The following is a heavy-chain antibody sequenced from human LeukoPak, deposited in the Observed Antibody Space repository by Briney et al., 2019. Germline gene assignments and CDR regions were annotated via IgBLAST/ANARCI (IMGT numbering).Heavy chain of an antibody. CDR1: GGTFSSYA. J-gene: IGHJ4*02. CDR3: ATSGSYYNGEPTNFDY. V-gene: IGHV1-69*04. D-gene: IGHD3-10*01. CDR2: IIPILGIA. Sequence: SVKVSCKASGGTFSSYAISWVRQAPGQGLEWMGRIIPILGIANYAQKFQGRVTITADKSTSTAYMELSSLRSEDTAVYYCATSGSYYNGEPTNFDYWGQGTLVTVSS.